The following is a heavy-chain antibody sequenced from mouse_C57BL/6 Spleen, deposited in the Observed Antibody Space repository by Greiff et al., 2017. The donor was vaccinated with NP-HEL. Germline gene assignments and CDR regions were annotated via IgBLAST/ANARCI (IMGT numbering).Heavy chain of an antibody. CDR3: ARSDGYPWFAY. J-gene: IGHJ3*01. Sequence: VQLQQSVAELVRPGASVKLSCTASGFHIKNTYMHWVKQRPEQGLEWIGRIDPANGYTTYAPKFQGKATITADTASNTAYLQLSSLTSEDTAIYYCARSDGYPWFAYWGQGTLVTVSA. V-gene: IGHV14-3*01. D-gene: IGHD2-3*01. CDR1: GFHIKNTY. CDR2: IDPANGYT.